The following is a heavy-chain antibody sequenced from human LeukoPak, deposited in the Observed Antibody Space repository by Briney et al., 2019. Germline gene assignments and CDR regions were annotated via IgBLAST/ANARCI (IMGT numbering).Heavy chain of an antibody. D-gene: IGHD1-20*01. CDR3: ASPSLITAYLDY. Sequence: GGSLRLSCGASGFTFRTYWMSWVRQAPGKGLEWVSYISSSGSTIYYADSVKGRFTISRDNARNSLYLQMNSLRAEDTAVYYCASPSLITAYLDYWGQGTLVTVSS. CDR1: GFTFRTYW. CDR2: ISSSGSTI. J-gene: IGHJ4*02. V-gene: IGHV3-48*04.